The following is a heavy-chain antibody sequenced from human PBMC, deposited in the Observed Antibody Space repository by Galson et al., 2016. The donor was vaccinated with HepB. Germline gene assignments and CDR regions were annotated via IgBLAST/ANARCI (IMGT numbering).Heavy chain of an antibody. V-gene: IGHV3-33*01. CDR2: IWYDGSNK. CDR3: AREDPNVAVAALDY. Sequence: SLRLSCAASRFTISRYGMHWVRQAPGKGLEWVAGIWYDGSNKYYADSVKGRFTISRDNSKNTLYLQMNSLRAEDTAVYYCAREDPNVAVAALDYWGQGTLVTVSA. J-gene: IGHJ4*02. CDR1: RFTISRYG. D-gene: IGHD6-19*01.